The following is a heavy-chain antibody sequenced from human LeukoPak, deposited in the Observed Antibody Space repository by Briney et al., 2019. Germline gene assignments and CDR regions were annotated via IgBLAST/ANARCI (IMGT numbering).Heavy chain of an antibody. Sequence: GSLRLSCAASGFTFSSYSMNWVRQAPGKGLEWVSSINSSSSYIYYADSVKGRFTISRDNAKNSLYLQMNSLRAEDTAVYYCARDYCSGGSCYLYGYWGQGTLVTVSS. CDR1: GFTFSSYS. CDR3: ARDYCSGGSCYLYGY. D-gene: IGHD2-15*01. J-gene: IGHJ4*02. CDR2: INSSSSYI. V-gene: IGHV3-21*01.